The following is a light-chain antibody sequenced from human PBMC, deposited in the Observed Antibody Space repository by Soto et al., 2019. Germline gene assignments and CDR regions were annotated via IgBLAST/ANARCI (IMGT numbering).Light chain of an antibody. J-gene: IGKJ1*01. CDR1: QGISSS. Sequence: IRMTQSPSSLAASPGDRVTITCGAGQGISSSLAWYQQKPGKAPKLLIYPASTLQSGVPSRFSGSGSGTDFTLTISCLPSEDFATYYCQQYYSSPRTFGQGTKVDIK. CDR2: PAS. CDR3: QQYYSSPRT. V-gene: IGKV1-8*01.